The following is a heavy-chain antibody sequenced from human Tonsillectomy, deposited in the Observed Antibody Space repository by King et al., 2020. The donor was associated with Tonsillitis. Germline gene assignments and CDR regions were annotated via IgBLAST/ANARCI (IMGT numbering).Heavy chain of an antibody. CDR2: ISSSSSYI. V-gene: IGHV3-21*01. CDR3: ARALGYCSGGSCYSDY. J-gene: IGHJ4*02. Sequence: QLVQSGGGLVKPGGSLRLSGAAPGFTFSSYSMNWVRQAPGKGLEWVSSISSSSSYIYYADSVKGRFTISRDNAKNSLYLQMNSLRAEDTAVYYCARALGYCSGGSCYSDYWGQGTLVTVSS. D-gene: IGHD2-15*01. CDR1: GFTFSSYS.